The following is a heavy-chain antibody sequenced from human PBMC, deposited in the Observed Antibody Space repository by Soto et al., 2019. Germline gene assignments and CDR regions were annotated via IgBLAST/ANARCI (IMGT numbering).Heavy chain of an antibody. CDR2: ISAYNGNT. Sequence: ASVKVSCKASGYTFTSYGISWVRQAPGQGLEWMGWISAYNGNTNYAQKLQGRVTRTTDTSTSTAYMELRSLRCDETALYYCARGGLGRYCSSTSCYYEYIGYSGYDFWDYWGQGTLVTVSS. CDR3: ARGGLGRYCSSTSCYYEYIGYSGYDFWDY. J-gene: IGHJ4*02. CDR1: GYTFTSYG. V-gene: IGHV1-18*01. D-gene: IGHD2-2*01.